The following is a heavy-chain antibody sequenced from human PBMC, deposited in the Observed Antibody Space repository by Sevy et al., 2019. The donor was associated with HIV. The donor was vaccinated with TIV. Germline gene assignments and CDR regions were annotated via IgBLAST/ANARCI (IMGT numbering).Heavy chain of an antibody. Sequence: GGSLRLSXAXXXXXFSSXXMXWVRQAPGKGLEWVSSIISSSRYIYYPDSVRGRFTISRDNAKNSLYLQMNSLRAEDXAVYYXASAGXVXXXXXXXXWGQGTMVTVSS. CDR2: IISSSRYI. CDR3: ASAGXVXXXXXXXX. J-gene: IGHJ3*01. CDR1: XXXFSSXX. V-gene: IGHV3-21*01.